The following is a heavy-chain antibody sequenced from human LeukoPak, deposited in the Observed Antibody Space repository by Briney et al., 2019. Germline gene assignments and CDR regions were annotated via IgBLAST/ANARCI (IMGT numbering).Heavy chain of an antibody. CDR2: ISWNSGSI. CDR3: ARGALYYYDSSGYYGPLDY. J-gene: IGHJ4*02. D-gene: IGHD3-22*01. Sequence: GRSLRLSCAASGFTFDDYAMHWVRQAPGKGLEWVSGISWNSGSIGYADSVKGRFTISRDNAKNSLYLQMNSLRAEDTAVYYCARGALYYYDSSGYYGPLDYWGQGTLVTVSS. V-gene: IGHV3-9*01. CDR1: GFTFDDYA.